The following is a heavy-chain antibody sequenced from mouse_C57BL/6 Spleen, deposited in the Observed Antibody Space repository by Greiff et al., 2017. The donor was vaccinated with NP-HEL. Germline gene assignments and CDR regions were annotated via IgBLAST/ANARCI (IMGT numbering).Heavy chain of an antibody. CDR1: GYSFTGYF. J-gene: IGHJ3*01. V-gene: IGHV1-20*01. CDR3: AKAYGNYGSSWFAY. CDR2: INPYNGDT. D-gene: IGHD2-1*01. Sequence: VQLQQSGPELVKPGDSVKISCKASGYSFTGYFMNWVMQSHGKSLEWIGRINPYNGDTFYNQKFKGKATLTVDKSSSTAHMELRSLTSEDSAVYYGAKAYGNYGSSWFAYWGQGTLVTVSA.